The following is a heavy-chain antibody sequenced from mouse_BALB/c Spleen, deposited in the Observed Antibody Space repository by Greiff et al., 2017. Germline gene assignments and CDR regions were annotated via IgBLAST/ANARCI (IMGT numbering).Heavy chain of an antibody. CDR2: ISSGGSYT. CDR1: GFTFSSYG. V-gene: IGHV5-6*01. Sequence: EVQLQQSGGDLVKPGGSLKLSCAASGFTFSSYGMSWVRQTPDKRLEWVATISSGGSYTYYPDSVKGRFTISRDNAKNTLYLQMSSLKSEDTAMYYCARQELAYYRYDWFAYWGQGTLVTVSA. D-gene: IGHD2-14*01. CDR3: ARQELAYYRYDWFAY. J-gene: IGHJ3*01.